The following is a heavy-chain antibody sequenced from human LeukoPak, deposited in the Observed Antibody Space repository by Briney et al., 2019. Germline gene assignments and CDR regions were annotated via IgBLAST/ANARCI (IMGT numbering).Heavy chain of an antibody. J-gene: IGHJ4*02. CDR1: GASINSYY. CDR2: IYDSGST. D-gene: IGHD6-13*01. CDR3: ARTSSSWL. V-gene: IGHV4-59*01. Sequence: PSETLSLTRTVSGASINSYYWSWIRQPPGKGLEWIGCIYDSGSTDYNPSLKSRVTISVDTSKNQFSLKLTSVTAADTAMYYCARTSSSWLWGQGTLVTVSS.